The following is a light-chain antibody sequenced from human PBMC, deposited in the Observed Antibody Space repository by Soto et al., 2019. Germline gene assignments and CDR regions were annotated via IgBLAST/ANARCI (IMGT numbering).Light chain of an antibody. J-gene: IGKJ2*01. V-gene: IGKV1-9*01. CDR1: QGISSS. CDR2: APS. Sequence: DIQLTQSPSFLSASVGDRVTITCRAIQGISSSLALYQNNPGKAPKLLIYAPSTVQNVVPSSFSGSGSGPECTLPIGSRLHEGLATYYCQHLNDYLYTFGQGTKVEIK. CDR3: QHLNDYLYT.